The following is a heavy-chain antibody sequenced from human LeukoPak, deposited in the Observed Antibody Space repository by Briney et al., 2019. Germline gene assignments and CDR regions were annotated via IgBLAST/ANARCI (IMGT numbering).Heavy chain of an antibody. CDR1: GGSISSSSYY. J-gene: IGHJ3*02. CDR3: ARVSRYCSSTSCYVGAFDI. D-gene: IGHD2-2*01. CDR2: IYYSGST. V-gene: IGHV4-39*01. Sequence: PSETLSLTCTVSGGSISSSSYYWGWIRQPPGKGLEWIGSIYYSGSTYYNPSLKSRVTISVDTSKNQFSLKLSSVTAADTAVYYCARVSRYCSSTSCYVGAFDIWGQGTMVTVSS.